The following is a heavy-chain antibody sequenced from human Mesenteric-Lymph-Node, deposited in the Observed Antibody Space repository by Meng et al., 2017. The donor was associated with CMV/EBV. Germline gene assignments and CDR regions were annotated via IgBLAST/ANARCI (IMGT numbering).Heavy chain of an antibody. Sequence: SFSGYYWSWTRPPPGTVLESIGEINHSGSTNYSPSLKSRVTISVATSKNQFSLKLSSVTAADTAVYYCASGLYYDYVWGSYRPYYFDYWGQGTLVTVSS. CDR1: SFSGYY. CDR2: INHSGST. J-gene: IGHJ4*02. V-gene: IGHV4-34*01. D-gene: IGHD3-16*02. CDR3: ASGLYYDYVWGSYRPYYFDY.